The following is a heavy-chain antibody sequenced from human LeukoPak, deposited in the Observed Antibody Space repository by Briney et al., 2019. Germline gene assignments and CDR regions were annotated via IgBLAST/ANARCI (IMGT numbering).Heavy chain of an antibody. V-gene: IGHV3-21*01. J-gene: IGHJ5*01. CDR2: LSSSSSSI. D-gene: IGHD6-13*01. CDR3: ARVGGTSWYGRFDS. CDR1: GFTFSSYS. Sequence: GGSLRLSCAASGFTFSSYSMNWVRQAPGKGLEWVSSLSSSSSSIYYADSVKGRFTISRDKANNLLYLQMNSLKAEDTAVYYCARVGGTSWYGRFDSWGQGTLVTVSS.